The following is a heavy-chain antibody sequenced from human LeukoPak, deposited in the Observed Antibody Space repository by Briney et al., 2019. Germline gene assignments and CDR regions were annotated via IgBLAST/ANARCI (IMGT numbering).Heavy chain of an antibody. CDR3: ARVFGIAAAGTG. Sequence: ASVKVSCKASGYTFTSYGISWVRQAPGQGLEWMGWISAYNGNTNYAQKLQGRVTMTTDTSTSTAYMELRSLRSDDTAESYCARVFGIAAAGTGWGQGNLVTVSS. D-gene: IGHD6-13*01. J-gene: IGHJ4*02. CDR1: GYTFTSYG. CDR2: ISAYNGNT. V-gene: IGHV1-18*01.